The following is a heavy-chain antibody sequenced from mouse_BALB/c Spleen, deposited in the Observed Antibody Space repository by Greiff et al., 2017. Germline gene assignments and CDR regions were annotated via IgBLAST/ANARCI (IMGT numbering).Heavy chain of an antibody. CDR1: GFTFSSYA. J-gene: IGHJ3*01. CDR3: ARDTNYYGSSWFAY. Sequence: EVKLVESGGGLVKPGGSLKLSCAASGFTFSSYAMSWVRQTPEKRLEWVASISSGGSTYYPDSVKGRFTISRDNARNILYLQMSSLRSDDTAMYYCARDTNYYGSSWFAYWGQGTLVTVSA. V-gene: IGHV5-6-5*01. D-gene: IGHD1-1*01. CDR2: ISSGGST.